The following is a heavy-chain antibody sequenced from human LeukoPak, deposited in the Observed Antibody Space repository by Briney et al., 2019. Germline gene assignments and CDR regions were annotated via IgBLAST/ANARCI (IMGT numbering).Heavy chain of an antibody. Sequence: PGGSLRLSCAASGFTFSKYWMLGVRQAPGKGLESVSRINTDGTVTTYADSVKGRFTVYRDNADNTMFLQMNSVRDEDTAVYYCATKQWLAPPPDSWGQGTPVTVSS. D-gene: IGHD6-19*01. CDR1: GFTFSKYW. V-gene: IGHV3-74*01. CDR3: ATKQWLAPPPDS. CDR2: INTDGTVT. J-gene: IGHJ4*02.